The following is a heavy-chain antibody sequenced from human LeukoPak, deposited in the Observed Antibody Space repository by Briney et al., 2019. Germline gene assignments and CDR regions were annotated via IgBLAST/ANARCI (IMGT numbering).Heavy chain of an antibody. CDR3: ARQIMGFTKYYFDY. Sequence: ASVKVSCKASGYTFTSYGISWVRQAPGQGLEWMGWISAYNGNTNYAQKLQGRVTMTTDTSTSTAYMELRSLRSDDTAVYYCARQIMGFTKYYFDYWGQGTLVTVSS. CDR1: GYTFTSYG. CDR2: ISAYNGNT. J-gene: IGHJ4*02. V-gene: IGHV1-18*01. D-gene: IGHD3-10*01.